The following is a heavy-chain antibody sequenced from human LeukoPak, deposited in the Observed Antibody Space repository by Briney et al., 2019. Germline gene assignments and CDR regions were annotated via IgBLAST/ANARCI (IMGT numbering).Heavy chain of an antibody. CDR3: ARYGGSSFDF. J-gene: IGHJ4*02. CDR2: INHSGST. CDR1: GGSFSGYY. Sequence: PSETLSLTCAVYGGSFSGYYWSWIRQPPGKGLEWIGEINHSGSTNYNPSLKSRVTISVDTSKNQFSLKVSSVTAADTAVYYCARYGGSSFDFWGQGTLVTVSS. V-gene: IGHV4-34*01. D-gene: IGHD1-26*01.